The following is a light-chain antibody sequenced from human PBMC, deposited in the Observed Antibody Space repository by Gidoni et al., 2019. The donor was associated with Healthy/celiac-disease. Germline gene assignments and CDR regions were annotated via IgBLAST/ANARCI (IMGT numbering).Light chain of an antibody. Sequence: DIVMTQSPATLSVSPGERATLPSSASQSVSSNLAWYQQKPGQAPRLRIYGASTRATGIPARFSCSGSGTEFTLTISSLQSEDFAVYYVHQYNNWPPRTFGQGTKVEIK. V-gene: IGKV3-15*01. CDR3: HQYNNWPPRT. CDR2: GAS. CDR1: QSVSSN. J-gene: IGKJ1*01.